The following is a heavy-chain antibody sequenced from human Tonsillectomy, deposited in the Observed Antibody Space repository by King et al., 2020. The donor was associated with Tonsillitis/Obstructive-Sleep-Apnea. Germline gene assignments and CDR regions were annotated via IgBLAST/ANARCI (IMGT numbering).Heavy chain of an antibody. Sequence: TLKESGPTVVKPTQTLTLTCSFSGFSLTTLGETVGWIRQPPGKAPEWLGTIYWDGDKRYNPSLRSRLTIAKDTSKNQVVLTVTNIDPLDTGTYYCALKKGANPEGWGQRNNAFKIWGQGTMVTVSS. D-gene: IGHD2-21*02. CDR1: GFSLTTLGET. J-gene: IGHJ3*02. V-gene: IGHV2-5*02. CDR3: ALKKGANPEGWGQRNNAFKI. CDR2: IYWDGDK.